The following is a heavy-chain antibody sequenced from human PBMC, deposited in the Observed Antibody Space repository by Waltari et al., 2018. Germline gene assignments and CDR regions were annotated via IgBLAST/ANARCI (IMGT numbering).Heavy chain of an antibody. CDR2: IYYSGST. D-gene: IGHD2-8*01. J-gene: IGHJ5*02. V-gene: IGHV4-59*11. CDR3: ARDLGRMVRLFSFDP. Sequence: QVQLQESGPGLVKPSETLSLTCTVSGCSISSHYWIWIRQPPGKGLEWIGYIYYSGSTNYNPCLKSRVTISVDTSKNQCSLKLSSVTAADTALYYCARDLGRMVRLFSFDPWGQGTLVTVSS. CDR1: GCSISSHY.